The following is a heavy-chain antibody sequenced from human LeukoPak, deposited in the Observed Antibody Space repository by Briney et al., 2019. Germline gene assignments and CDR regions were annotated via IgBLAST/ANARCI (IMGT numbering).Heavy chain of an antibody. D-gene: IGHD6-13*01. J-gene: IGHJ5*02. Sequence: GASVKVSCKVSGYTLTELSMHWVRQAPGKGLEWMGGFDPEDGETIYAQKFQGRVTMTEDTSTDTAYMELSSLRSEDTAVYYCATHRGSSSWYGQNWFDPWGQGTLVTVSS. V-gene: IGHV1-24*01. CDR1: GYTLTELS. CDR3: ATHRGSSSWYGQNWFDP. CDR2: FDPEDGET.